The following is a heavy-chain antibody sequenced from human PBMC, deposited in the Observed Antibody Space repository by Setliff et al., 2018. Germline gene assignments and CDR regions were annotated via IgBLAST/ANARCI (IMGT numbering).Heavy chain of an antibody. D-gene: IGHD3-16*02. CDR1: GGSISSSSYY. V-gene: IGHV4-39*01. CDR2: IYYSGST. Sequence: PSETLSLTCTVSGGSISSSSYYWGWIRRPPGTGLEWIGSIYYSGSTYYNPSLKSRVTISVDTSKNQFSLKLSSVTAADTAVYYCARLHYDYVWGSYRTSDYYYYYMDVWGKGTTVTVSS. J-gene: IGHJ6*03. CDR3: ARLHYDYVWGSYRTSDYYYYYMDV.